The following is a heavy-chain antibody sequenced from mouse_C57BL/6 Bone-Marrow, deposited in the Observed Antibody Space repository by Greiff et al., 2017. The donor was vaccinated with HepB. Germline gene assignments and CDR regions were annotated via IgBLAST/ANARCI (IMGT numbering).Heavy chain of an antibody. D-gene: IGHD1-1*01. CDR2: IDPETGGT. CDR1: GYTFTDYE. CDR3: PLRYLYAMDY. Sequence: VQLQQSGAELVRPGASVTLSCKASGYTFTDYEMHWVKQTPVHGLEWIGAIDPETGGTAYNQKFKGKAILTADKSSSTAYMELRSLTSEDSAVYYWPLRYLYAMDYWGQGTSVTVSS. J-gene: IGHJ4*01. V-gene: IGHV1-15*01.